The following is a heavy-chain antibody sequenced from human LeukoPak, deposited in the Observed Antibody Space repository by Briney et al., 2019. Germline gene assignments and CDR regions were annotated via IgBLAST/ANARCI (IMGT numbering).Heavy chain of an antibody. CDR3: ARSGGLYTSTWYCHH. CDR1: SRSISSYY. Sequence: SDTLSLPCTVSSRSISSYYCRWIRQPPGKGREWLGYIDYSGSTISNPSLKCRVPISVNPSKNQVSLQLSSVTAADTAVYYCARSGGLYTSTWYCHHWGQGTLVTVSS. J-gene: IGHJ1*01. CDR2: IDYSGST. D-gene: IGHD6-13*01. V-gene: IGHV4-59*07.